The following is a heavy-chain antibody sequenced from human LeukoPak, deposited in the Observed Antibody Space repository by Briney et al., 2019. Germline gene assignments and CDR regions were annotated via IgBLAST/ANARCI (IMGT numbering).Heavy chain of an antibody. Sequence: PGGSRRLSCAASGFTFSSYRMSWVRQAPGKGLEWVASIKQDGSEKYYVDSVKGRFTISRDNAKNSLYLQMNSLRAEDTGLYYCARAPGEGWFDPWGQGTLVTVSS. CDR1: GFTFSSYR. CDR2: IKQDGSEK. V-gene: IGHV3-7*01. CDR3: ARAPGEGWFDP. J-gene: IGHJ5*02. D-gene: IGHD4-17*01.